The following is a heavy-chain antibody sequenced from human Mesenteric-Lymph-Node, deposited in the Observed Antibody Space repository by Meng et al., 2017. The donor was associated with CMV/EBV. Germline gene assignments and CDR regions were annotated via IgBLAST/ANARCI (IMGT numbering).Heavy chain of an antibody. CDR1: GFTFSSYA. V-gene: IGHV3-33*01. CDR3: ARDDGDGITIFGVARD. Sequence: GGSLRLSCAASGFTFSSYAMHWVRQAPGKGLEWVAVIWSDGSHEYYADSVKGRFTISRDNSKNTLYLQMNSLRAEDTAVYYCARDDGDGITIFGVARDWGQGTLVTVSS. J-gene: IGHJ4*02. CDR2: IWSDGSHE. D-gene: IGHD3-3*01.